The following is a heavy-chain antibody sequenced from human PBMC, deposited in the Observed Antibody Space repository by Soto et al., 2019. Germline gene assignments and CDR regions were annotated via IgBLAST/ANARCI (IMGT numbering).Heavy chain of an antibody. J-gene: IGHJ4*02. V-gene: IGHV1-18*01. D-gene: IGHD1-1*01. CDR1: GYAFTTYG. Sequence: QVHLVQSGAEVKKPGASVKVSCKGSGYAFTTYGITWVRQAPGQGLEWMGWISAHNGNTNYAQKLQGRVTETRDTPTSTAYMELRSLRSDDTAVYYCARGRYGDYWGQGALVTVSS. CDR2: ISAHNGNT. CDR3: ARGRYGDY.